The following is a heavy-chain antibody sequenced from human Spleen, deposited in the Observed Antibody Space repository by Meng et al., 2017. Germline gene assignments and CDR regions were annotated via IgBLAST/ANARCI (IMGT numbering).Heavy chain of an antibody. CDR3: ARDEGGSSGSYAFAI. Sequence: SETLSLTCTVSGGSISSGGYYWSWIRQPPGKGLEWFGYIYYSGSTNYNPSLKSRVTISVDTSKNQFSLELSSVTAADTAVYYCARDEGGSSGSYAFAIWGQGTMVTVSS. V-gene: IGHV4-61*08. D-gene: IGHD3-22*01. CDR1: GGSISSGGYY. J-gene: IGHJ3*02. CDR2: IYYSGST.